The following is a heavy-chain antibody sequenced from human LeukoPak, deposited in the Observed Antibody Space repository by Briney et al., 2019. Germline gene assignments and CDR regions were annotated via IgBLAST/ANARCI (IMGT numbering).Heavy chain of an antibody. Sequence: PGGSLRLSCAASGFTFSSYGMHWVRQAPGKGLEWVAVISYDGSNKYYADSVKGRFTISRDNSKNTLYLQMNSLRAEDTAVYYCAKDDSPVYWGQGTLVTVSS. CDR2: ISYDGSNK. J-gene: IGHJ4*02. V-gene: IGHV3-30*18. CDR3: AKDDSPVY. D-gene: IGHD2-21*01. CDR1: GFTFSSYG.